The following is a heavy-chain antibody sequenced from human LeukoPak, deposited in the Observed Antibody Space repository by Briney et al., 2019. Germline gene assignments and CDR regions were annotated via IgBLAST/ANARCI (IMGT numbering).Heavy chain of an antibody. CDR1: GFTFSDYY. CDR2: ISSSSSST. CDR3: VTKSIYSEAFDY. J-gene: IGHJ4*02. V-gene: IGHV3-11*03. D-gene: IGHD3-3*02. Sequence: KPGGSLRLSCAASGFTFSDYYMSWIRQAPGKGLEWVSYISSSSSSTKYTDSVKGRFTISRDNARTSLYLQMDSLRAEDTAVYYCVTKSIYSEAFDYWGQGTLVTVSS.